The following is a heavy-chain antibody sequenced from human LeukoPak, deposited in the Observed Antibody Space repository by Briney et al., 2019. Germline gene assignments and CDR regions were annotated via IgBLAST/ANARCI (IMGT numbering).Heavy chain of an antibody. J-gene: IGHJ3*01. Sequence: GTSLRLSCAASGFTFSSYAMHWVRQAPGKGLEWVAVITYDGRNKYYADSVKGRFSISRDNSKHTLYLQMNSLRAEDTAVYYCAKESQAFDVWGQGTMVTVSS. CDR2: ITYDGRNK. V-gene: IGHV3-30*04. CDR1: GFTFSSYA. CDR3: AKESQAFDV.